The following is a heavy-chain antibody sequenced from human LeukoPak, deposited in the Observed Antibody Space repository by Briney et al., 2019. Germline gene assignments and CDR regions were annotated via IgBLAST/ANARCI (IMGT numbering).Heavy chain of an antibody. Sequence: SETLSLTCTVSGGSISSSSYYWGWIRQPPGKGLEWIGSIYYSGSTYYNPSLKSRVTISVDTSKNQFSLKLSSVTAADTAVYYCARAGIPTVTFDPWGQGTLVTVSS. J-gene: IGHJ5*02. CDR3: ARAGIPTVTFDP. D-gene: IGHD5-12*01. CDR2: IYYSGST. CDR1: GGSISSSSYY. V-gene: IGHV4-39*07.